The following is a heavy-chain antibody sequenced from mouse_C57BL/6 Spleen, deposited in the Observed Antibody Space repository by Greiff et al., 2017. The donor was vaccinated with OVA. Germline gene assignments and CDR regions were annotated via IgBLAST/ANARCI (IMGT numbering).Heavy chain of an antibody. V-gene: IGHV5-17*01. D-gene: IGHD1-1*01. CDR1: GFTFSDYG. Sequence: DVKLVESGGGLVKPGGSLKLSCAASGFTFSDYGMHWVRQAPEKGLEWVAYISSGSSTIYYADTVKGRFTISRDNAKNTLFLQMTSLRSEDTAMYYCAREILLRYYFDYWGQGTTLTVSS. J-gene: IGHJ2*01. CDR2: ISSGSSTI. CDR3: AREILLRYYFDY.